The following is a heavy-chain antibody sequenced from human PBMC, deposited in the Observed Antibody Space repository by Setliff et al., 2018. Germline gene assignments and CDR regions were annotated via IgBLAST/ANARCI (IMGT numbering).Heavy chain of an antibody. J-gene: IGHJ4*02. D-gene: IGHD2-15*01. V-gene: IGHV1-69*05. CDR1: GGTFSSYA. Sequence: SVKVSCKASGGTFSSYAISWVRQAPGQGLEWMGGIIPIFGTANYAQKFQGRVTMTRDTSTSTVYMELSSLRSEDTAVYYCAREAKRNVVVVVAATPVYWGQGTLVTSPQ. CDR2: IIPIFGTA. CDR3: AREAKRNVVVVVAATPVY.